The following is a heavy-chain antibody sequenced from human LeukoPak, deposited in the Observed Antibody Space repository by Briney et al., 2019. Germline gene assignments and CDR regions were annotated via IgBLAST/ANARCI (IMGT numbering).Heavy chain of an antibody. J-gene: IGHJ3*02. CDR2: ISVGGST. V-gene: IGHV3-23*01. CDR3: AKDRSSTWYGAFDI. D-gene: IGHD6-13*01. CDR1: GFTFRSYA. Sequence: GGSLRLSCAASGFTFRSYAMSWVRQAPGKGLEWVSAISVGGSTFYADSVKGRFTISRDNSKNTLYLQMNSLRAEDTAVYCCAKDRSSTWYGAFDIWGQGTMVIVSS.